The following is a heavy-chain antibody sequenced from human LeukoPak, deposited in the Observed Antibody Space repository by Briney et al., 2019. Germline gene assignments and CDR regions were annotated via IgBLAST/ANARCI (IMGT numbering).Heavy chain of an antibody. D-gene: IGHD1-14*01. CDR1: GFTFSSYS. CDR2: ISSSSSTI. V-gene: IGHV3-48*02. J-gene: IGHJ6*02. CDR3: ARDPTTYYYYYGMDV. Sequence: GGSLRPSCAASGFTFSSYSMNWVRQPPGKWLEWVSYISSSSSTIYYADSVKGRFTITRDNAKNSLYLQMNSLRDEDTAVYYCARDPTTYYYYYGMDVWGQGTTVTVSS.